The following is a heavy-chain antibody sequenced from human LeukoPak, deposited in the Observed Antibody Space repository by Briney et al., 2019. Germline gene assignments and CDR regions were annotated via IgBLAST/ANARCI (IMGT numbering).Heavy chain of an antibody. D-gene: IGHD6-6*01. CDR1: GGSISSNSW. J-gene: IGHJ4*02. CDR2: IYHSGST. Sequence: SGTLSLTCAVSGGSISSNSWWSWVRQPPGKGLEWIGEIYHSGSTNYNPSLKSRITISVDTSKNQFSLKLSSVTAADTAVYYCARSALGGLGETIAARPGLFDYWGQGTLVTVSS. CDR3: ARSALGGLGETIAARPGLFDY. V-gene: IGHV4-4*02.